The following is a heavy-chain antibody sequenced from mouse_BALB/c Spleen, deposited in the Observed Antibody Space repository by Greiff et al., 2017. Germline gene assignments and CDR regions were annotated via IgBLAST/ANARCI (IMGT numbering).Heavy chain of an antibody. Sequence: QVQLQQPGAELVKPGAPVKLSCKASGYTFTSYWMNWVKQRPGRGLEWIGRIDPSDSETHYNQKFKDKATLTVDKSSSTAYIQLSSLTSEDSAVYYCARDGYYYFDVWGAGTTVTVSS. V-gene: IGHV1-69*02. CDR3: ARDGYYYFDV. CDR1: GYTFTSYW. D-gene: IGHD2-3*01. CDR2: IDPSDSET. J-gene: IGHJ1*01.